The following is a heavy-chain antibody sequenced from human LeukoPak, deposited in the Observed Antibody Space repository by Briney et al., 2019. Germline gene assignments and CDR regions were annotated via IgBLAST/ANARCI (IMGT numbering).Heavy chain of an antibody. CDR3: ARFAAGGSYYYYMDV. CDR2: IGTSSTTI. J-gene: IGHJ6*03. V-gene: IGHV3-48*01. Sequence: GGSLRLSCAASGFTFSSYTMNWVRQPPGKGLGWVSNIGTSSTTIYYADSVKGRFTISRDNAKNSLYLQMNSLRADDTAVYYCARFAAGGSYYYYMDVWGKGTTVTVSS. D-gene: IGHD6-25*01. CDR1: GFTFSSYT.